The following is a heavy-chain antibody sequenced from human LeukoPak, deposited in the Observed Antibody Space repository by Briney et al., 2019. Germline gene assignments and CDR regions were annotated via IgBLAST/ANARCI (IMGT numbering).Heavy chain of an antibody. CDR1: GYSFTDYY. CDR2: INPNRGGT. J-gene: IGHJ4*02. V-gene: IGHV1-2*02. Sequence: ASVKVSCTASGYSFTDYYIHWVRQAPGQGLEWMGWINPNRGGTKYTQKFQGRVTMTMDTSITTVYMELSSLRSDDSAVYYCARGGLNYYDSSGLPIDYWGQGTLVTVSS. D-gene: IGHD3-22*01. CDR3: ARGGLNYYDSSGLPIDY.